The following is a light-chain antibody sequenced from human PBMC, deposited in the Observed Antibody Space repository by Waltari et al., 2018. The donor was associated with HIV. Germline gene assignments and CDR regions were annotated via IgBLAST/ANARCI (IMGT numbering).Light chain of an antibody. J-gene: IGKJ3*01. CDR3: QQYYTSPLT. CDR2: WAS. V-gene: IGKV4-1*01. CDR1: QTVLYSSNNETY. Sequence: DVVLTQSPASLAVSLGDRATINCKSSQTVLYSSNNETYIALYQKKMGQPPKLLISWASKREAGVPDRFSGSGSGTDFTLTITGLQAEDVALYYCQQYYTSPLTFGPGTRVNVK.